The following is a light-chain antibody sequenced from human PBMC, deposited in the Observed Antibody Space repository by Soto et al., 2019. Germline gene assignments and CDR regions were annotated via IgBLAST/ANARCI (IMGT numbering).Light chain of an antibody. J-gene: IGLJ2*01. Sequence: QSALTQPPSASGSPGQSVTISCTGTSSDVGGYDCVSWYQQHPGKAPKLMIYEVTKRPSGVPDRFSGSKSGNTASLTVSGLQAEDEADYYCSSYAGSNTVLFGGGTKVTV. V-gene: IGLV2-8*01. CDR2: EVT. CDR3: SSYAGSNTVL. CDR1: SSDVGGYDC.